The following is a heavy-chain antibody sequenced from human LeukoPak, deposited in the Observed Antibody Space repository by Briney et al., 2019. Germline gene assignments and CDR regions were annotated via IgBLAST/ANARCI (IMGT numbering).Heavy chain of an antibody. V-gene: IGHV4-4*07. Sequence: PSETLSLTCTVSGGSISSSYWSWSRQPAGKRLEWIGRVHTTGSTNYNPSLKSRVTISVDTSKNQFSLKLSSVTAADTAVYYCARDRGYCSGGSCYRWFDPWGQGTLVTVSS. J-gene: IGHJ5*02. CDR1: GGSISSSY. D-gene: IGHD2-15*01. CDR2: VHTTGST. CDR3: ARDRGYCSGGSCYRWFDP.